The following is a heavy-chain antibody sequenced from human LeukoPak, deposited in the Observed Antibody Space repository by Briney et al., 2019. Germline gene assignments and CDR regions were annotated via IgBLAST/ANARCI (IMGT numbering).Heavy chain of an antibody. CDR2: INPSGGST. J-gene: IGHJ4*02. CDR3: ARVRSGRSSGYDPDY. Sequence: GASVKVSCKASGDTFSRYAISWVRQAPGQGLEWMGIINPSGGSTSYAQKFQGRVTMTRDMSTSTVYMELSSLRSEDTAVYYCARVRSGRSSGYDPDYWGQGTLVTVSS. CDR1: GDTFSRYA. D-gene: IGHD5-12*01. V-gene: IGHV1-46*01.